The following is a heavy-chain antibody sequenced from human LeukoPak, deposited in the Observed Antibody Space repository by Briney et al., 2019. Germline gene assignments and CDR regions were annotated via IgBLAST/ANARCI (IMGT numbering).Heavy chain of an antibody. Sequence: GGSLGLSCAASGFTFSSHGMNWVRQAPGKGLEWVSGISPSGGITYYTDSVKGRFTISRDNSKNTVSLRMNSLRGEDTAVYYCAKDDAWGRYKDWGQGTLVTVSS. CDR3: AKDDAWGRYKD. D-gene: IGHD3-16*01. CDR2: ISPSGGIT. CDR1: GFTFSSHG. J-gene: IGHJ1*01. V-gene: IGHV3-23*01.